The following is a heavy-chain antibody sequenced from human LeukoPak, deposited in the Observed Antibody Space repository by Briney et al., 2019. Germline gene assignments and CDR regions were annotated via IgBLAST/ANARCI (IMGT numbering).Heavy chain of an antibody. CDR3: ARDRTAYPYTTYYDFWSGYYNWFDP. Sequence: GGSLRLSCAACGFTFSSYDMHWVRQATGKGLEWVSAIGTAGDTYYPGSVKGQFTISRENAKNSLYLQMNSLRAGDTAVYYCARDRTAYPYTTYYDFWSGYYNWFDPWGQGTLVTVSS. D-gene: IGHD3-3*01. V-gene: IGHV3-13*03. CDR2: IGTAGDT. J-gene: IGHJ5*02. CDR1: GFTFSSYD.